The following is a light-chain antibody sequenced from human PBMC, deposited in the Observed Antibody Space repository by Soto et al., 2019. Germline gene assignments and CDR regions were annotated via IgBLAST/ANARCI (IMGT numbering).Light chain of an antibody. V-gene: IGKV3-15*01. CDR1: QCVSSN. J-gene: IGKJ4*01. Sequence: EIVMTQSPATLSVSPGERATLSCRASQCVSSNLAWYQQEAGQPPRLLIYGASTRATGIPARFSVSRSGTEFTLTISSLQSEDFAVYYCQQYNNWPLTFGGGTKVEIK. CDR3: QQYNNWPLT. CDR2: GAS.